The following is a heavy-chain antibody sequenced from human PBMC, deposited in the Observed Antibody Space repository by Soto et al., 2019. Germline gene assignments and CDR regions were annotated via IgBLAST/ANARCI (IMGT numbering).Heavy chain of an antibody. CDR2: IYHSGST. J-gene: IGHJ4*02. CDR1: GGSISSGGYS. CDR3: ARARHSGAPYFDY. V-gene: IGHV4-30-2*01. D-gene: IGHD1-1*01. Sequence: SETLSLTCAVSGGSISSGGYSWSWIRQPPGKGLEWIGYIYHSGSTYYNPSLKSRVTISVDRSKNQFSLKLSSVTAADTAVYYCARARHSGAPYFDYWGQGTLVTVSS.